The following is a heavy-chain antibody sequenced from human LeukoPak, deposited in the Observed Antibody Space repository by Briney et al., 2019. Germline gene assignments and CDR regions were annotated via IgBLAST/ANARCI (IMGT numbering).Heavy chain of an antibody. Sequence: GGSLRLSCAASGFTFSSYSMKWVRQAPGKGLEWVSSISSSSTYIYYADSVKGRFTISRDNAKNSLYLQMNSLRAEDTAVYYCARDSAVAGDINDYFDYWGQGTLVTVSS. CDR1: GFTFSSYS. CDR3: ARDSAVAGDINDYFDY. J-gene: IGHJ4*02. V-gene: IGHV3-21*01. D-gene: IGHD6-19*01. CDR2: ISSSSTYI.